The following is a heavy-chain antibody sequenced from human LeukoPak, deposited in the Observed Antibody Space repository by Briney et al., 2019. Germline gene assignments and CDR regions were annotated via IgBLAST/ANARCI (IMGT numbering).Heavy chain of an antibody. CDR2: ISSRSAYI. Sequence: PGGSLRLSCAVSGFIFSSYSMNWVRQAPGKGLEWVSSISSRSAYIHYADSVKGRFTISRDNAKNSVYLQMNSLRAEDTAVYYCASIIRYYYDSSGFPSGWGQGTLVTVSS. V-gene: IGHV3-21*01. CDR1: GFIFSSYS. CDR3: ASIIRYYYDSSGFPSG. J-gene: IGHJ4*02. D-gene: IGHD3-22*01.